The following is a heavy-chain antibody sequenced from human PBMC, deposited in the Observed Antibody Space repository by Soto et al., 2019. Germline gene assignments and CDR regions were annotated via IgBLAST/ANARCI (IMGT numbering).Heavy chain of an antibody. J-gene: IGHJ4*02. Sequence: PSETLSLTCSVSGDSISSGDYRWVWIRQPPGKGLEWIGSIYYSGHSYSTLSLRSRVTMSVDISKNQFSLKLSSVTAADSAIYYCTRHPVPTLYSGSYFDWWGQGTLVTVSS. CDR2: IYYSGHS. D-gene: IGHD1-26*01. CDR3: TRHPVPTLYSGSYFDW. CDR1: GDSISSGDYR. V-gene: IGHV4-39*01.